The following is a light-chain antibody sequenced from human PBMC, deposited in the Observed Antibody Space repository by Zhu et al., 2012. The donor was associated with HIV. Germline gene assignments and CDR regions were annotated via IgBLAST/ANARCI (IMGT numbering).Light chain of an antibody. V-gene: IGKV3-20*01. CDR2: AAS. CDR3: QQYDSSVKT. J-gene: IGKJ1*01. CDR1: QSRGRGY. Sequence: EIVLTQSPGTLSLSPGERATLSCRTSQSRGRGYLAWYQQKPGQTPKLLIYAASSRASGIPDRFSGSGSGTDFTLTISRLEPEDFAVYYCQQYDSSVKTFGQGTKVEFK.